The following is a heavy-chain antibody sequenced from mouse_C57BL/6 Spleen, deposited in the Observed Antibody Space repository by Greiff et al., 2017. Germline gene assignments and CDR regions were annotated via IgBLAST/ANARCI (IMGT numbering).Heavy chain of an antibody. CDR1: GYTFTSYW. J-gene: IGHJ2*01. CDR2: IDPSDSYT. Sequence: VQLQQPGAELVRPGTSVKLSCKASGYTFTSYWMHWVKQRPGQGLEWIGVIDPSDSYTNYNQKFKGKATLTVDTSSSTAYMQLSSLTSEDSAVYYCARRGTVVAPDYWGQGTTLTVSS. V-gene: IGHV1-59*01. CDR3: ARRGTVVAPDY. D-gene: IGHD1-1*01.